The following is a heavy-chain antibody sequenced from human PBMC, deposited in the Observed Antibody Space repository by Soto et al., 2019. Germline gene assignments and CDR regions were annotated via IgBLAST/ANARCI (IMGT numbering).Heavy chain of an antibody. Sequence: TLSLPCALSGETVASNSAAWNWIGQSPSRGLEWLGRTYYRSKWYNDYAVSVKSRITINPDTSKNQFSLQLNSVTPEDTAVYYCARAPSIAELQDGMDVWGQGNTVTVS. CDR2: TYYRSKWYN. D-gene: IGHD6-6*01. CDR3: ARAPSIAELQDGMDV. V-gene: IGHV6-1*01. CDR1: GETVASNSAA. J-gene: IGHJ6*02.